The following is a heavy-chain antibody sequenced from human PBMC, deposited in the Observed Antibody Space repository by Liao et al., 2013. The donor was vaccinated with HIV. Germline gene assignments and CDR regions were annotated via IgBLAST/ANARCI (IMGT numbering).Heavy chain of an antibody. V-gene: IGHV4-39*07. CDR2: ISYRGET. CDR3: ARVIKTCGVIGCDHGGFNY. CDR1: GGSIVSGDFY. D-gene: IGHD5-12*01. J-gene: IGHJ4*02. Sequence: QLQLQESGPGLVKPSETLSLTCSVSGGSIVSGDFYWGWIRQTPGKGLEWIGIISYRGETYHNPSLKSRVTISLDTSKDHFSLSLDSVTAADTAVYFCARVIKTCGVIGCDHGGFNYWGPGTLVTVSS.